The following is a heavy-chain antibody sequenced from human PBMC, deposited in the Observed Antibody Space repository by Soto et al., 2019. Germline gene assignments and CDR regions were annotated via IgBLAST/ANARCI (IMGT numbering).Heavy chain of an antibody. D-gene: IGHD6-19*01. Sequence: PSETLSLTCTVSGGSISSSSYYWGWIRQPPGKGLEWIGSIYYSGSTYYNPSLKSRVTISVDTSKNQFSLKLSSVTAADTAVYYCATLLAGPEWLDAGFFDYWGQGTLVTVSS. CDR3: ATLLAGPEWLDAGFFDY. J-gene: IGHJ4*02. V-gene: IGHV4-39*01. CDR2: IYYSGST. CDR1: GGSISSSSYY.